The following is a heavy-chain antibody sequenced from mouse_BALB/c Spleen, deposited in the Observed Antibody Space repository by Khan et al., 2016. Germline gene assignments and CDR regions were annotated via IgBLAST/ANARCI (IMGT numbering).Heavy chain of an antibody. D-gene: IGHD1-1*01. J-gene: IGHJ2*01. CDR2: IYPGDGDS. CDR1: GYAFSNSW. V-gene: IGHV1-82*01. CDR3: ARGDYGRYYFDY. Sequence: QVQLQQSGPELVKPGASVKISCKASGYAFSNSWMNWVKQRPGQGLEWIGRIYPGDGDSNFNGKFRDKATLTADKSSSTAYMLLSSLTSVDSAVXFCARGDYGRYYFDYWGQGTTLTVSS.